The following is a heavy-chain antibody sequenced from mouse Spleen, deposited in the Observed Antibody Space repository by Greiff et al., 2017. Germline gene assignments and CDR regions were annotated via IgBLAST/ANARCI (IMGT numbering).Heavy chain of an antibody. D-gene: IGHD1-1*01. V-gene: IGHV3-5*01. CDR2: IYYSGTI. CDR3: ARDQGGSSYAMDY. CDR1: GISITTGNYR. Sequence: DVKLVESGPGLVKPSQTVFLTCTVTGISITTGNYRWSWIRQFPGNKLEWIGYIYYSGTITYNPSLTSRTTITRDTPKNQFFLEMNSLTAEDTATYYCARDQGGSSYAMDYWGQGTSVTVSS. J-gene: IGHJ4*01.